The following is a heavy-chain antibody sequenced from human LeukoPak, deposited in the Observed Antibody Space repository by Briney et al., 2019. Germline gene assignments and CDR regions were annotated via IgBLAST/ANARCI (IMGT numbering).Heavy chain of an antibody. CDR2: ISSSGSTI. CDR1: GFTFSDYY. CDR3: ARDPPYSSPLWVFDY. V-gene: IGHV3-11*04. J-gene: IGHJ4*02. Sequence: GGSLRLSCAASGFTFSDYYMSWIRQAPGKGLEWVSYISSSGSTIYYADSVKGRFTISRDNAKNSLYLQMNSLRADDTAVYYCARDPPYSSPLWVFDYWGQGTLVTVSS. D-gene: IGHD6-13*01.